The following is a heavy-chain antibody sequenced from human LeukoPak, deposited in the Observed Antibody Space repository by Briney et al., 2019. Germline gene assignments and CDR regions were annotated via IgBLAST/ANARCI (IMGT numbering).Heavy chain of an antibody. J-gene: IGHJ4*02. CDR1: GGTFSSYA. CDR3: ARELRFLEWFRFDY. D-gene: IGHD3-3*01. Sequence: SVKVSCKASGGTFSSYAISWVRQAPGQGLEWMERIIPIFGTANYAQKFQGRVTITTDESTSTAYMELSSLRSEDTAVYYCARELRFLEWFRFDYWGQGTLVTVSS. CDR2: IIPIFGTA. V-gene: IGHV1-69*05.